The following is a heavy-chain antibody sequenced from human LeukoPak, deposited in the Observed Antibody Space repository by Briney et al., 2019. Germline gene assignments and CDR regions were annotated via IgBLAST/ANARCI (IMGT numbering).Heavy chain of an antibody. D-gene: IGHD2-15*01. CDR3: PSHSQGLHFDY. V-gene: IGHV4-59*01. J-gene: IGHJ4*02. Sequence: SETLSLTCTVSGGSISSYYWRWIRQPPGKGLGWIGYIYYSGSTNSNPPLQSHVTISVDPSKNQLSLKLRSVTAADTAVYYCPSHSQGLHFDYWRQGTLVTVSS. CDR1: GGSISSYY. CDR2: IYYSGST.